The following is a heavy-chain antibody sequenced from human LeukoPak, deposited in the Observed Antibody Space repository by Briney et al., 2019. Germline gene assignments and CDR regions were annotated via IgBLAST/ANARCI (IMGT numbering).Heavy chain of an antibody. Sequence: GGSLRLSCAASGFTFSSYAMSWVRQAPGKGLEWVSAISGSGGSTYYADSVKGRFTISRDNSKNTLYLQMNSLRAEDTAVYYCAKVYPHDFWSGYYSDYWGQGTLVTVSS. D-gene: IGHD3-3*01. V-gene: IGHV3-23*01. J-gene: IGHJ4*02. CDR2: ISGSGGST. CDR1: GFTFSSYA. CDR3: AKVYPHDFWSGYYSDY.